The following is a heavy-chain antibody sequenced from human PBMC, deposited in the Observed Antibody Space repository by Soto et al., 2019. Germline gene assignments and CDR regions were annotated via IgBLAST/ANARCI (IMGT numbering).Heavy chain of an antibody. CDR1: GYTFTSYA. J-gene: IGHJ4*02. D-gene: IGHD6-25*01. V-gene: IGHV1-3*01. Sequence: QVQLVQSGAEVKKPGASVKVSCKASGYTFTSYAMHWVRQAPGQRLEWMGWINAGNGNTKYSQKFQGIDTITRDTSESTAYMELSSLRSEDTAVYYCARDSSGWEFRFDYWGQGALVTVSS. CDR3: ARDSSGWEFRFDY. CDR2: INAGNGNT.